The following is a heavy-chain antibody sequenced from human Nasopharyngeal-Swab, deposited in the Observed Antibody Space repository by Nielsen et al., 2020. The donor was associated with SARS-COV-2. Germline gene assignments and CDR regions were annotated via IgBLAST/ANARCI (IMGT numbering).Heavy chain of an antibody. V-gene: IGHV4-59*01. CDR3: ARGFGARDGYNLLVDY. J-gene: IGHJ4*02. D-gene: IGHD5-24*01. Sequence: SETLSLTCTVSGGSISSYYWSWIRPPPWKGLEWIGYIYYSGSTNYNPSLKSRVTISVDTSKNQFSLKLSSVTAADTAVYYCARGFGARDGYNLLVDYWGQGTLVTVSS. CDR1: GGSISSYY. CDR2: IYYSGST.